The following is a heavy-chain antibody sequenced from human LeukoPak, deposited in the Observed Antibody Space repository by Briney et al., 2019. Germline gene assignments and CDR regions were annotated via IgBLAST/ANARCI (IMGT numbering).Heavy chain of an antibody. D-gene: IGHD3-22*01. J-gene: IGHJ5*02. CDR1: RFTFSSYA. Sequence: GGSLRLSCAASRFTFSSYAMSWVRQAPGKGLEGVSAISGSGGSTCYADSVKGRFTISRDNSKNTLYLQMNSLRAEDTAVYYCAREGTYYDSSGYYVSWGQGTLVTVSS. CDR3: AREGTYYDSSGYYVS. CDR2: ISGSGGST. V-gene: IGHV3-23*01.